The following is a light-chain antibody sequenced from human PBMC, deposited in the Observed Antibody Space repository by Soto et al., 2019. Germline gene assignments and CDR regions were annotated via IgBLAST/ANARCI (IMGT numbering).Light chain of an antibody. Sequence: SVLTPSPVTLSLSQGERATLSCRASQSVISNYLAWYQQKPGQPPRLLIYGASTRATGIPDRFSGSGSGTDFTLTISRLEPEDFAVYYCQQRSNWLTFGGGTKVDIK. CDR1: QSVISNY. J-gene: IGKJ4*01. V-gene: IGKV3D-20*02. CDR2: GAS. CDR3: QQRSNWLT.